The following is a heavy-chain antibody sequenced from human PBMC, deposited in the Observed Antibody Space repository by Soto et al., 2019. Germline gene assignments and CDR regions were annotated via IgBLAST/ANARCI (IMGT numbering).Heavy chain of an antibody. CDR1: GGTFSTYA. Sequence: QVQLVQSGAEVKKPGSSVKVACKASGGTFSTYAVSWVRQAPGQGPEWMGGIIAIFGSPNYAQKFQDRVTISADESTSTSYMELSRLRSEDTAVYYCARQRPGDGMDVWGQGTTVTVSS. CDR2: IIAIFGSP. V-gene: IGHV1-69*12. J-gene: IGHJ6*02. CDR3: ARQRPGDGMDV. D-gene: IGHD3-10*01.